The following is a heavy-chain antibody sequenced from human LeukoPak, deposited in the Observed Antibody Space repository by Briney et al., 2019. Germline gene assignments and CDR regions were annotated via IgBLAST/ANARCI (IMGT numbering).Heavy chain of an antibody. V-gene: IGHV3-74*01. D-gene: IGHD2-2*01. CDR2: INSDGSST. Sequence: GGSLRLSCEASGFTFSSYWMHWVRQAPGKGLVWVSRINSDGSSTRYADSVKGQFTISRDNAKNTLYLQMNSLRAEDTAVYYCAKRQYCSSTTCYVGGDYWGQGTLVTVSS. J-gene: IGHJ4*02. CDR1: GFTFSSYW. CDR3: AKRQYCSSTTCYVGGDY.